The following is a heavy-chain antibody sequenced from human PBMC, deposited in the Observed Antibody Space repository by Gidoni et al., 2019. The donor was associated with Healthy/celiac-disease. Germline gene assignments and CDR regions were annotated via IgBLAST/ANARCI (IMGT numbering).Heavy chain of an antibody. D-gene: IGHD6-13*01. CDR2: ISYDGSNK. CDR3: ARDSAAGKTLYYYFQY. V-gene: IGHV3-30*01. J-gene: IGHJ1*01. CDR1: GFPFNSYA. Sequence: QVQLVDSGGGVVQPGRSLRLSCAASGFPFNSYAMYWVRQAPGKGLEWVAVISYDGSNKYYADSVKGRFTISRDNSKNTLYLEMNSLRTEDTAVYYCARDSAAGKTLYYYFQYWGQGTLVTVSS.